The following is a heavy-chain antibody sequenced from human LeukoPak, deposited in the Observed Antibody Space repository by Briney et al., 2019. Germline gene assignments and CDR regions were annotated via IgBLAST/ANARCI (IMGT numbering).Heavy chain of an antibody. CDR1: GFTFSSYS. Sequence: GGSLRLSCAASGFTFSSYSMNWVRQAPGKGLEWVSSISSSGSYIYYADSVKGRFTISRDNAKNSLYLQMNSLRAEDTAVYYCARTYCSSTSCYIWHAFDIWGQGTMVTVSS. CDR3: ARTYCSSTSCYIWHAFDI. CDR2: ISSSGSYI. J-gene: IGHJ3*02. V-gene: IGHV3-21*01. D-gene: IGHD2-2*02.